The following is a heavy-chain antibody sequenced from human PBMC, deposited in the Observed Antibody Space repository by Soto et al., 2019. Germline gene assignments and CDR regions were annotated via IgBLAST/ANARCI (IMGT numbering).Heavy chain of an antibody. J-gene: IGHJ4*02. CDR1: GFTFSSYA. V-gene: IGHV3-23*01. Sequence: GGSLRLSCAASGFTFSSYAMSWVRQAPGKGLEWVSAISGSGGSTYYADSVKGRFTISRDNSKNTLYLQMNSLRAEDTAVYYCARGGWFGELLSLHLFDYWGQGTLVTVSS. CDR3: ARGGWFGELLSLHLFDY. D-gene: IGHD3-10*01. CDR2: ISGSGGST.